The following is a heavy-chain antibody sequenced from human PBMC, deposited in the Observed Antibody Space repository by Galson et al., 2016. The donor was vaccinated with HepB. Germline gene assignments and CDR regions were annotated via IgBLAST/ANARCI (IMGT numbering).Heavy chain of an antibody. Sequence: SLRLSCAASGVTFSTYSMNWVRQAPGKGLEWVSYISHSSATIHYAASVKGRFTISRDNAKNSLYLQMNSLRDDDTAVYYCTNDRGSYYYGSGAFSDWGQGTLVTVSS. CDR2: ISHSSATI. CDR1: GVTFSTYS. V-gene: IGHV3-48*02. J-gene: IGHJ4*02. D-gene: IGHD3-10*01. CDR3: TNDRGSYYYGSGAFSD.